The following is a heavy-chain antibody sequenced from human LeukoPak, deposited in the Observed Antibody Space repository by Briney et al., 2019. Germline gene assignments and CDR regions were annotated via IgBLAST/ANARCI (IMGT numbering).Heavy chain of an antibody. CDR3: ATGRGYYYDH. CDR1: GFSFSTYG. D-gene: IGHD3-22*01. CDR2: AYGDGNNQ. V-gene: IGHV3-33*01. J-gene: IGHJ4*02. Sequence: GGSLRLSCAAPGFSFSTYGMHWVRQAPGKGLEWVAVAYGDGNNQYYADSVKGRFTISKDISKNTLFVQMNSLRAEDTAVYYCATGRGYYYDHWGQGTLVTVSS.